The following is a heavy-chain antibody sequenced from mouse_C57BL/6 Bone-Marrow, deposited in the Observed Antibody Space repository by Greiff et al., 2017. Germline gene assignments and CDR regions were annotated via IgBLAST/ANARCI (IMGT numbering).Heavy chain of an antibody. Sequence: QVQLKQSGAELARPGASVKLSCKASGYTFTSYGISWVKQRTGQGLEWSGEIYPRSGNTYYNEKFKGKATLTADKSSSTAYMELRSLTSEDSAVYFCARPITTVPLYWYFDVWGTGTTVTVSS. CDR1: GYTFTSYG. D-gene: IGHD1-1*01. J-gene: IGHJ1*03. CDR2: IYPRSGNT. V-gene: IGHV1-81*01. CDR3: ARPITTVPLYWYFDV.